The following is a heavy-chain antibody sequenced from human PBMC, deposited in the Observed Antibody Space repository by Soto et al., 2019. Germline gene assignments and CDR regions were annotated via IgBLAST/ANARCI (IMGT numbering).Heavy chain of an antibody. J-gene: IGHJ6*02. CDR2: INAGNGNT. CDR3: ARDYDSSGYYYPYVMDV. D-gene: IGHD3-22*01. CDR1: GYTFTSYA. Sequence: ASVKVSCKASGYTFTSYAMHWVRQAPGQRLEWMGWINAGNGNTKYSQKFQGRVTITRDTSASTAYMELSSLRSEDTAVYYCARDYDSSGYYYPYVMDVWGQGSTVTVS. V-gene: IGHV1-3*01.